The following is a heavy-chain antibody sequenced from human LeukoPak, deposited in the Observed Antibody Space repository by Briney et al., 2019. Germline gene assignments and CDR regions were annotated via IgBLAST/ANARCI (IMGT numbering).Heavy chain of an antibody. CDR1: GGSISSDTYY. CDR2: IYTRGST. Sequence: PSETLSLTCTVFGGSISSDTYYWSWIRQPAGKGLEWIGHIYTRGSTNYNPSLKSRVTISIDTSKNHFSLKLSSVTVADTAVYYCARSLYPDWFDPWGQGTRITVSS. V-gene: IGHV4-61*09. CDR3: ARSLYPDWFDP. J-gene: IGHJ5*02.